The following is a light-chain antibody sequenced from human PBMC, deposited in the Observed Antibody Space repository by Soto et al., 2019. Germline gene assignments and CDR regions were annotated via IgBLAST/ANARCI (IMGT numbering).Light chain of an antibody. CDR3: NSYGSTSARYV. Sequence: QSALTQPASVSGSPGQSITISCTGTSRDVGGYNYVSWYQQHPGKAPKLMIYEVSHRPSGASNRFSGSKSGNTASLTISGLQAEDEADYFCNSYGSTSARYVFGTGTKVTVL. V-gene: IGLV2-14*01. CDR1: SRDVGGYNY. CDR2: EVS. J-gene: IGLJ1*01.